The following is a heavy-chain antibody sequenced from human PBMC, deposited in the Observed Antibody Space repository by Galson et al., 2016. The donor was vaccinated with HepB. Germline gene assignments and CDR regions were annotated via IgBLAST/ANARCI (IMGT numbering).Heavy chain of an antibody. CDR2: ISWTSGTI. J-gene: IGHJ6*02. CDR3: ATDSRPDV. V-gene: IGHV3-48*02. D-gene: IGHD5-18*01. CDR1: GSSFRTYS. Sequence: SLRLSCAASGSSFRTYSMNWVRQAPGKGLEWISYISWTSGTIYYADSVKGRFTISRDNAKDSLYLQMNALRDEDTAVYDCATDSRPDVWGQGTMVTVSS.